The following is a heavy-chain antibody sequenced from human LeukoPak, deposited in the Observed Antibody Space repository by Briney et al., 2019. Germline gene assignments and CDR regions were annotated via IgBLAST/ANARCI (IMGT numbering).Heavy chain of an antibody. Sequence: GGSLRLSCAASGFTVSSNYMSWVRQAPGKGLEWVSVIYSGGSTYYADSVKGRFTISRDNSKNTLYLQTNSLRAEDTAVYYCARDPGYSYGPPVYWGQGTLVTVSS. CDR3: ARDPGYSYGPPVY. CDR1: GFTVSSNY. J-gene: IGHJ4*02. V-gene: IGHV3-53*01. CDR2: IYSGGST. D-gene: IGHD5-18*01.